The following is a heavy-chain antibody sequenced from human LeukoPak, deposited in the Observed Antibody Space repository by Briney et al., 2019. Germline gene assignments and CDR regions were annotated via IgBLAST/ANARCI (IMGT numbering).Heavy chain of an antibody. D-gene: IGHD3-10*01. Sequence: ASVKVSCKVSGYTLTELSMHWVRQAPGKGLEWMGGFDPEDGETIYAQKFQGRVTMTEDTSTDTAYMELSSLRSEDTAVYYCATGKAMVRGVIIWYFDLWGRGTLVTVSS. CDR2: FDPEDGET. J-gene: IGHJ2*01. CDR1: GYTLTELS. CDR3: ATGKAMVRGVIIWYFDL. V-gene: IGHV1-24*01.